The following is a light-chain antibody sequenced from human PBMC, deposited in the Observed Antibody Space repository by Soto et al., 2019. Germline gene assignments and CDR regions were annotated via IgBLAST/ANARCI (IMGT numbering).Light chain of an antibody. CDR2: GAS. V-gene: IGKV1-27*01. Sequence: DIQMTQSPSSLSASVGDRVTITCRASQDISNYLAWYQQKPGKVPKLLIYGASPLQSGVPSRFSGSGSGTDFTLTISSLPTEDVATYYCQDYSRAPLTFGQGTKVESK. CDR3: QDYSRAPLT. CDR1: QDISNY. J-gene: IGKJ1*01.